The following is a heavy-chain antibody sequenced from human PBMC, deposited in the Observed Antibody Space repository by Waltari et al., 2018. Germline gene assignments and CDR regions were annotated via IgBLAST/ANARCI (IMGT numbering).Heavy chain of an antibody. J-gene: IGHJ5*02. Sequence: QSQLQESGPGLVKPSGTLSLRCTFSGDSMSSTDWWSWVRQSPQKGLEWIGQVQYSGRSNYNPSFASRVTVSIDTSNNQFSLKLTSATAADTAMYYCARDRGRGIYLDTWGPGMQVTVSP. CDR1: GDSMSSTDW. CDR2: VQYSGRS. CDR3: ARDRGRGIYLDT. D-gene: IGHD2-15*01. V-gene: IGHV4-4*02.